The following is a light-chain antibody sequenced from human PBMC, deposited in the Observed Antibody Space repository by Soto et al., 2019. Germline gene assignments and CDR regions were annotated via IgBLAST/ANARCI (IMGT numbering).Light chain of an antibody. Sequence: EIVLTQSPGTLSSSPGESATLSCRASQSVSSSFLAWYQQTAGQAPRLLIYGASRRATGIPGRFSGSWSGTDFTLTISRLEPEDFAVYYGQQYVSSPGAFGQGTKVEI. CDR3: QQYVSSPGA. CDR1: QSVSSSF. V-gene: IGKV3-20*01. CDR2: GAS. J-gene: IGKJ1*01.